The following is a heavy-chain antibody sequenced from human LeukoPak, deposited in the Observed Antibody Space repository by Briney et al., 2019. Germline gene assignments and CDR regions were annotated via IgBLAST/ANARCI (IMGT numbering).Heavy chain of an antibody. CDR3: TTVLYDSGWGNWFDP. Sequence: GGSLRLSCAASGFTFSSYGMSWVRQAPGKGLEWVGRIKSKTDGGTRDYAAPVKGRFTISKDDSKNTLYLQMNSLKTEDTAVYYCTTVLYDSGWGNWFDPWGQGTLVTVSS. CDR1: GFTFSSYG. V-gene: IGHV3-15*01. J-gene: IGHJ5*02. D-gene: IGHD3-10*01. CDR2: IKSKTDGGTR.